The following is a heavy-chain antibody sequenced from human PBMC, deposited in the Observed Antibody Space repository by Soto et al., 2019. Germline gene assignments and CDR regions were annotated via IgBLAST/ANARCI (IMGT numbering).Heavy chain of an antibody. Sequence: PSETLSLTCTVSGGSVSSGSYYWSWIRQPPGKGLEWIGYIYYSGSTNYNPSLKSRVTISVDTSKNQFSLKLSSVTAADTAVYYCASWVLGRKKHNAFDIWGQGTMVTVSS. CDR1: GGSVSSGSYY. CDR3: ASWVLGRKKHNAFDI. CDR2: IYYSGST. D-gene: IGHD2-15*01. V-gene: IGHV4-61*01. J-gene: IGHJ3*02.